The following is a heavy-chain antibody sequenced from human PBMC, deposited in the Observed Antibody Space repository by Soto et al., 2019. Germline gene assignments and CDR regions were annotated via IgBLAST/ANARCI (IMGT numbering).Heavy chain of an antibody. Sequence: SETLSLTCTVSGGSISSSSYYWGWIRQPPGKGLEWIGSIYYSGNTNYNPSLKSRVTISRDTSNNEISLKLRSVTAADTATYYCATAVPGMKIDNWGRGIPVTVSS. CDR2: IYYSGNT. CDR1: GGSISSSSYY. CDR3: ATAVPGMKIDN. V-gene: IGHV4-39*07. J-gene: IGHJ4*01. D-gene: IGHD6-19*01.